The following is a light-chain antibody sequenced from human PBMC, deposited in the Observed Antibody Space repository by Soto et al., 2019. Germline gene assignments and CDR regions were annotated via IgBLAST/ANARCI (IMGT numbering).Light chain of an antibody. Sequence: SALAKPASVYRSPGQSITITSDGTSSDVGRYTYVSWYQQHPGKAPKLIIYDVYNRPSGVSNRFSGSKSGNTASLTISGLQAEDEADYYCTSYTSTSTPYVFGGGTKVTVL. V-gene: IGLV2-14*01. CDR1: SSDVGRYTY. CDR2: DVY. CDR3: TSYTSTSTPYV. J-gene: IGLJ1*01.